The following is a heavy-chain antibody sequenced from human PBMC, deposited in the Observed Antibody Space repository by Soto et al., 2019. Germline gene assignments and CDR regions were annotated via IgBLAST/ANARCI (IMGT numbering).Heavy chain of an antibody. CDR1: GYSFTSYW. CDR2: IYPGDSDA. V-gene: IGHV5-51*01. D-gene: IGHD6-19*01. CDR3: ARRVGTSYSSGWEAFDI. J-gene: IGHJ3*02. Sequence: GEFLKISCKGSGYSFTSYWIGWVSQMPGKGLEWMGIIYPGDSDARYSPSSQGQVTIPADKSISTAYLQWSSLKASDTAMYYCARRVGTSYSSGWEAFDIWGQGTMVTVS.